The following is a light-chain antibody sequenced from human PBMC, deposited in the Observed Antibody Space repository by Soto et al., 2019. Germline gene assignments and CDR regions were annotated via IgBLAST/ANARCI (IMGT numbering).Light chain of an antibody. CDR1: SSNIGSNT. Sequence: QPVLTQPPSASVTPGQRVTISCSGSSSNIGSNTVTWYQQLPGTAPKLLIYSNNQRPSGVTDRFSGSKAGTSASLAISGLQSEDEADYYCAAWDASLNGVVFGGGTKLTVL. J-gene: IGLJ2*01. CDR3: AAWDASLNGVV. CDR2: SNN. V-gene: IGLV1-44*01.